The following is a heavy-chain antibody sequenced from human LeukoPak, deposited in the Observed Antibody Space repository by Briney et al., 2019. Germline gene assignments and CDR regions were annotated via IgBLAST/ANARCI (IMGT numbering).Heavy chain of an antibody. Sequence: PSETLSLTCAVSGGSLSSGGYSWRWLRQPPGKGLEWIGYIYHSGSTYYNPSLKSRVTISVDRSKNQFSLKLSSVTAADTAVYYCARATLIPSNCSSTSCPDQYYYYGMDVWGQGTTVTVPS. J-gene: IGHJ6*02. CDR3: ARATLIPSNCSSTSCPDQYYYYGMDV. V-gene: IGHV4-30-2*01. CDR1: GGSLSSGGYS. CDR2: IYHSGST. D-gene: IGHD2-2*01.